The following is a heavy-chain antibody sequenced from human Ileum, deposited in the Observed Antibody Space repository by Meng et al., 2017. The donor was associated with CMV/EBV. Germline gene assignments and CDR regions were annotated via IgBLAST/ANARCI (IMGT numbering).Heavy chain of an antibody. D-gene: IGHD5-12*01. CDR1: GGSFSGYY. Sequence: SETLSLTCAVYGGSFSGYYWSWIRQPPGKGLEWIGYIYYSGSTNYNPSLKSRVTISVDTSKNQFSLKLSSVTAADTAVYYCARVGMSVDIVATIALGSWFDPWGHGNLV. CDR2: IYYSGST. CDR3: ARVGMSVDIVATIALGSWFDP. V-gene: IGHV4-59*01. J-gene: IGHJ5*02.